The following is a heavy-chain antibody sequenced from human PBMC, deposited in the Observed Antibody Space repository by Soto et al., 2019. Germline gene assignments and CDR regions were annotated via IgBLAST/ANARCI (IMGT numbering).Heavy chain of an antibody. Sequence: PGESLKISCKGSGYSFTSYWISWVRQMPGKGLEWMGRIDPSDSYTNYSPSFQGHVTISADKSISTAYLQWSSLKASDTAMYYCAISFVDIVVVVGDYGMDVWGQGTTVTVSS. CDR1: GYSFTSYW. V-gene: IGHV5-10-1*01. CDR3: AISFVDIVVVVGDYGMDV. J-gene: IGHJ6*02. D-gene: IGHD2-15*01. CDR2: IDPSDSYT.